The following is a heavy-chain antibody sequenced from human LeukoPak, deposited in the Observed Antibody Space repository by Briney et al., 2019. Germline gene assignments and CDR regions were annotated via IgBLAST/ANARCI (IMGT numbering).Heavy chain of an antibody. CDR2: IWYDGSNK. V-gene: IGHV3-33*06. CDR1: GFTFSSYG. Sequence: GRSLRFSCAASGFTFSSYGMHWVRQAPGKWLEWVAVIWYDGSNKYYADSVKGRFTISRDNSKNTLYLQMNSLGAEDTAVYYCAKDSDTNSDGYNSFDYWGQGTLVTLSS. J-gene: IGHJ4*02. D-gene: IGHD5-24*01. CDR3: AKDSDTNSDGYNSFDY.